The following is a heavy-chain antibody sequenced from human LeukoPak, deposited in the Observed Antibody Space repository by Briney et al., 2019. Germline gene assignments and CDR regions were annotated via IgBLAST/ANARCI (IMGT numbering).Heavy chain of an antibody. CDR2: ISWDGGST. D-gene: IGHD1-26*01. CDR3: AKDYSGSPGAFQH. J-gene: IGHJ1*01. Sequence: GGSLRLSSAASGFIFDDYTMQWVRQAAGKGLEWVSLISWDGGSTYYADSVKGRFTISRDNSKNSLYLQMNSLRTEDTALYYCAKDYSGSPGAFQHWGQGTLVTVSS. CDR1: GFIFDDYT. V-gene: IGHV3-43*01.